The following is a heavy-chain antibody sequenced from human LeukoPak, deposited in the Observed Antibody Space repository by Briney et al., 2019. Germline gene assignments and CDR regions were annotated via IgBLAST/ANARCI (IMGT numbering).Heavy chain of an antibody. D-gene: IGHD2-15*01. CDR3: ARERLREGGGNYFDY. Sequence: SVKVSCKASGGTSSSYAISWVRQAPGQGLEWMGRIIPIFGTANYAQKFQGRVTITTDESTSTAYMELSSLRSEDTAVYYCARERLREGGGNYFDYWGQGTLVTVSS. J-gene: IGHJ4*02. CDR2: IIPIFGTA. V-gene: IGHV1-69*05. CDR1: GGTSSSYA.